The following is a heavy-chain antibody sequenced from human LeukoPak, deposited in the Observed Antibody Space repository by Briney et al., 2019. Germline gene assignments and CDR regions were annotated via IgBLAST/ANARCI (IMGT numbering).Heavy chain of an antibody. Sequence: SVKVSCKVSGYTLTELSMHWVRQAPGKGLEWMGGFDPEYGETIYAQKFQGRVTMTEDTSTDTAYMELSSLRSEDTAVYYCAREMKSPYYYDSSGKYYFDYWGQGTLVTVSS. V-gene: IGHV1-24*01. D-gene: IGHD3-22*01. CDR3: AREMKSPYYYDSSGKYYFDY. CDR1: GYTLTELS. CDR2: FDPEYGET. J-gene: IGHJ4*02.